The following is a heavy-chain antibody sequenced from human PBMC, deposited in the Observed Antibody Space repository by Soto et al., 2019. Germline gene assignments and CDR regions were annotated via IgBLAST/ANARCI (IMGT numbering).Heavy chain of an antibody. D-gene: IGHD2-15*01. J-gene: IGHJ4*02. CDR1: GFTFSSYG. Sequence: GGSLRLSCAASGFTFSSYGMHWVRQAPGKGLEWVAVIWYDGSNKYYADSVKGRFTISRDNSKNTLYLQMNSLRAEDTAVYYCARDRGYCSGGGCYTFPDFDQWGQGTLVTVSS. CDR3: ARDRGYCSGGGCYTFPDFDQ. V-gene: IGHV3-33*01. CDR2: IWYDGSNK.